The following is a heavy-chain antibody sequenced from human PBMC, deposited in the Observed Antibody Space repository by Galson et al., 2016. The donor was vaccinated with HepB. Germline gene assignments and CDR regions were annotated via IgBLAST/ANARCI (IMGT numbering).Heavy chain of an antibody. Sequence: QSGAEVKRPGASVKVSCTTSGYTFTSYGIGWVRLAPGQGLEWMGWISGYNGYTDSAQRLQGRVTMTTDTSTSTAYMELSSLRSDDTAVYYCGSGEGWFDPWGQGTLVTVSS. CDR1: GYTFTSYG. D-gene: IGHD3-10*01. V-gene: IGHV1-18*04. J-gene: IGHJ5*02. CDR2: ISGYNGYT. CDR3: GSGEGWFDP.